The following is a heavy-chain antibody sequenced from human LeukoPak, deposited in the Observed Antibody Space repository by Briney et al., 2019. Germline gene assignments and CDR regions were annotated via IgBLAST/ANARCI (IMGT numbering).Heavy chain of an antibody. Sequence: GGSLRLSCAASGFTFSSYAMHWVRQAPGKGLEWVAVISYDGSNKYYADSVKGRFTISRDNSKNTLYLQMNSLRAEDTAVYHCATGRSCTTCYLPDYWGQGTLVTVSS. CDR3: ATGRSCTTCYLPDY. V-gene: IGHV3-30-3*01. CDR1: GFTFSSYA. CDR2: ISYDGSNK. J-gene: IGHJ4*02. D-gene: IGHD2-2*01.